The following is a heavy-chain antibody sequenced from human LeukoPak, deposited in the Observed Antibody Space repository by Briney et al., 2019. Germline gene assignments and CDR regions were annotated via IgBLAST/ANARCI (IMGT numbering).Heavy chain of an antibody. CDR1: GDSVSSNSAA. CDR3: ATGIAAAGPSRYYYYYGMDV. J-gene: IGHJ6*02. CDR2: TYYRSKWYN. D-gene: IGHD6-13*01. V-gene: IGHV6-1*01. Sequence: SQTLSLTCAISGDSVSSNSAAWNWIRQSPSRGLKWLGRTYYRSKWYNDYAVSVKSRITINPDTSKNQFSLQLNSVTPEDTAVYYCATGIAAAGPSRYYYYYGMDVWGQGTTVTVSS.